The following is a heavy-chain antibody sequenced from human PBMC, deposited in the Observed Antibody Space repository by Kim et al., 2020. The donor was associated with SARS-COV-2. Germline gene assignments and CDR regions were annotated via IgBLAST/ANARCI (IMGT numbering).Heavy chain of an antibody. CDR3: AKAMNPAVDKAAFDI. J-gene: IGHJ3*02. D-gene: IGHD5-18*01. CDR1: GFTFDDYA. V-gene: IGHV3-43*02. CDR2: ISGDGGST. Sequence: GGSLRLSCAASGFTFDDYAMHWVRQAPGKGLEWVSLISGDGGSTYYADSVKGRFTISRDNSKNSLYLQMNSLRTEDTALYYCAKAMNPAVDKAAFDIWGQGTMVTVSS.